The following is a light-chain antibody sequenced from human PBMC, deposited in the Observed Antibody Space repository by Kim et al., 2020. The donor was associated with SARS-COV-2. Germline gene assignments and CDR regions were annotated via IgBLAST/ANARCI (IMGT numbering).Light chain of an antibody. J-gene: IGKJ1*01. CDR1: QSVSSNY. V-gene: IGKV3-20*01. Sequence: EIVLTQSPATLSLSPGERVTLSCRASQSVSSNYFACYQQKPGQAPSLLIYAASSRATDIPGRFSGSGSGADFPLTISRLDAEDFAVYYCHLYGSSPLFGQGTKVDIK. CDR2: AAS. CDR3: HLYGSSPL.